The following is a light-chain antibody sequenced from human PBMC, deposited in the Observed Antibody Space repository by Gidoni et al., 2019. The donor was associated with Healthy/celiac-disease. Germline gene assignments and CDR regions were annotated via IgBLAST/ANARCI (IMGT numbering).Light chain of an antibody. J-gene: IGKJ1*01. CDR1: QSISSY. CDR2: AAS. V-gene: IGKV1-39*01. Sequence: DIQMTQSPSSLSASVGDRVTITCRASQSISSYLNWYQQKPGKAPKLLIHAASSLQSGVPSRFSGSGSGTDFTLTISSLQPEDFATYYCKQSYSNMWTLGQGTKVEIK. CDR3: KQSYSNMWT.